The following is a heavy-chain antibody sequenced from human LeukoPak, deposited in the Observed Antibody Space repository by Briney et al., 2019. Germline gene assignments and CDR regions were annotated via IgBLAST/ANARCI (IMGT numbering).Heavy chain of an antibody. V-gene: IGHV3-53*01. CDR3: ARGASLWFGD. D-gene: IGHD3-10*01. J-gene: IGHJ4*02. CDR2: IYGGGDT. Sequence: GGSLRLSCAVSGFTVSNDYMSWVRQAPGKGLEWVSVIYGGGDTYYADSVRGRFTISRDNAKNSLYLQMDSLRAEDTAVYYCARGASLWFGDRGQGTLVTVSS. CDR1: GFTVSNDY.